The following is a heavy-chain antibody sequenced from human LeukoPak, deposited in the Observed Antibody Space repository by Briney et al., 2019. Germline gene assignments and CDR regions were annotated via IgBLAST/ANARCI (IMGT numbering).Heavy chain of an antibody. CDR1: GYTFTSYY. CDR3: AALGNYYGSGSYGMDV. D-gene: IGHD3-10*01. J-gene: IGHJ6*02. Sequence: ASVKVSCKASGYTFTSYYMHWVRQAPGQGLEWMGIINPSGGSTSYAQKFQGRVTMTRDTSTSTVYMELSSLRSEDTAVYYCAALGNYYGSGSYGMDVWGQGTTVTVSS. V-gene: IGHV1-46*01. CDR2: INPSGGST.